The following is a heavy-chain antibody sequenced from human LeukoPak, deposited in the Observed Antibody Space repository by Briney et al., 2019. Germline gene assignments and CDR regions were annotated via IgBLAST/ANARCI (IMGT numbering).Heavy chain of an antibody. CDR3: ARDQPLRIAAAGSKNSYYYGMDV. D-gene: IGHD6-13*01. V-gene: IGHV1-18*01. CDR2: IRAYNGNT. CDR1: GYTFTSYG. Sequence: GASVKASCKASGYTFTSYGISWVRQAPGQGLEWMGWIRAYNGNTNYAQKLQGRVTMTTDTSTSTAYMELRSLRSDDTAVYYCARDQPLRIAAAGSKNSYYYGMDVWGQGTTVTVSS. J-gene: IGHJ6*02.